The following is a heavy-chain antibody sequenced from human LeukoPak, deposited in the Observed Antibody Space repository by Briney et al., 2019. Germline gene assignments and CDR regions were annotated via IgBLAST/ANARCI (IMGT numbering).Heavy chain of an antibody. J-gene: IGHJ3*02. Sequence: ASVKVSCKASGGTFSSYAISWVRQAPGQGLEWMGRIIPILGIANYAQKFQGRVTITADKSTSTAYMELSSLRSEDTAVYYCARERAYYYDSSGYYLNDAFDIWGQGTMVTVSS. CDR3: ARERAYYYDSSGYYLNDAFDI. CDR1: GGTFSSYA. D-gene: IGHD3-22*01. V-gene: IGHV1-69*04. CDR2: IIPILGIA.